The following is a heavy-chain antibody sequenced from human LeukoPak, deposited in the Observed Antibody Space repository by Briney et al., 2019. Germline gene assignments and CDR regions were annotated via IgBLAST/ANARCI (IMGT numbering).Heavy chain of an antibody. V-gene: IGHV3-48*02. CDR3: ARDIPSSTIVVVPADNQNWFDP. D-gene: IGHD2-2*01. CDR1: GFTFSSYS. CDR2: ISSSSSTI. J-gene: IGHJ5*02. Sequence: QPGGSLRLSCAASGFTFSSYSMNWVRQAPMKGLEWVSYISSSSSTIYYVAAVKGRFTISRDNAKNSLYLQMNSLRDEDTAVYYCARDIPSSTIVVVPADNQNWFDPWGQGTLVTVSS.